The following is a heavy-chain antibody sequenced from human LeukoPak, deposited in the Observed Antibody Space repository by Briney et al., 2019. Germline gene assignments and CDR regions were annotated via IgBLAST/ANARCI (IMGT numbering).Heavy chain of an antibody. CDR2: IYHSGST. J-gene: IGHJ3*02. D-gene: IGHD3-22*01. Sequence: NASGTLSLTCTVSGYSISSGYYWGWIRQPPGKGLEWIGSIYHSGSTYYNPSLKSRVTISVDTSKNQFSLKLSSVTAADTAVYYCAREGITMIKAPVAFGIWGQGTMVTVSS. CDR3: AREGITMIKAPVAFGI. CDR1: GYSISSGYY. V-gene: IGHV4-38-2*02.